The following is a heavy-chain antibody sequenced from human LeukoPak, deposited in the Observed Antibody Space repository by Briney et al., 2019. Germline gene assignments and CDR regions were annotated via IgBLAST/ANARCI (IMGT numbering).Heavy chain of an antibody. V-gene: IGHV3-30-3*01. CDR1: GFTFSSYA. CDR3: ARDLIVGATSFDY. CDR2: ISYDGSNK. Sequence: GESLRLSCAASGFTFSSYAMHWVRQAPGKGLEWVAVISYDGSNKYYADSVKGRFTISRDNSKNTLYLQMNSLRAEDTAVYYCARDLIVGATSFDYWGQGTLVTVSS. D-gene: IGHD1-26*01. J-gene: IGHJ4*02.